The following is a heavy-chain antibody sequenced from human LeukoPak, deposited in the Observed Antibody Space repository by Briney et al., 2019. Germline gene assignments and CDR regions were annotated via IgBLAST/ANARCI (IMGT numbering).Heavy chain of an antibody. D-gene: IGHD3-10*01. CDR2: ISSSGSTI. V-gene: IGHV3-48*03. Sequence: GGSLRLSCAASGFTFSSYEMNWVRQAPGKGLEWVSYISSSGSTIYYADSVKGRFTISRDNAKNSLYLQMNSPRAEDTAVYYCARDLTMGAFDIWGQGTMVTVSS. CDR3: ARDLTMGAFDI. J-gene: IGHJ3*02. CDR1: GFTFSSYE.